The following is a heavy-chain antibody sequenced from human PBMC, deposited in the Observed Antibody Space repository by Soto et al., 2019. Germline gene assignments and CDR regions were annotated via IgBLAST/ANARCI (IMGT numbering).Heavy chain of an antibody. Sequence: QVQLVESGGGLVKPGGSLRLSCAASGFTFSDHYMSWIRQVPGKGLECVSSISSSGSAINQADSVKGRFTISRDNPKNSLFLQMNTLSAEDTAVYYCARSTNSWYEGRFDPWGQGTLVTVAS. V-gene: IGHV3-11*01. D-gene: IGHD6-13*01. CDR1: GFTFSDHY. CDR2: ISSSGSAI. CDR3: ARSTNSWYEGRFDP. J-gene: IGHJ5*02.